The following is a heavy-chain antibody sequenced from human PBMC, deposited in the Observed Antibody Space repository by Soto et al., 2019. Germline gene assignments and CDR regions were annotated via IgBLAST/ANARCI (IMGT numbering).Heavy chain of an antibody. CDR1: GFTFSSYS. J-gene: IGHJ6*03. D-gene: IGHD3-10*01. CDR3: ARARWFGELLYDYYYYMDV. CDR2: ISSSSSTI. V-gene: IGHV3-48*01. Sequence: EVQLVESGGGLVQPGGSPRLSCAASGFTFSSYSMNWVRQAPGKGLEWVSYISSSSSTIYYADSVKGRFTISRDNAKNSLYLQMNSLRAEDTAVYYCARARWFGELLYDYYYYMDVWGKGTTVTVSS.